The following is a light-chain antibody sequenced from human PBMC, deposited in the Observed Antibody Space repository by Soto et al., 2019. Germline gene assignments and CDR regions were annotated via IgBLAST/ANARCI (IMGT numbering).Light chain of an antibody. V-gene: IGKV3-15*01. J-gene: IGKJ1*01. Sequence: EILMTQSPSTLTVSPGGRATLSCRAGQSISDTLAWYQQKPGQAPRLLIYGASKRATGFPARFSGSGSGTDFTLTISSLQSEDFEVYYCQQYNNWPSTFGQGTKVDIK. CDR2: GAS. CDR3: QQYNNWPST. CDR1: QSISDT.